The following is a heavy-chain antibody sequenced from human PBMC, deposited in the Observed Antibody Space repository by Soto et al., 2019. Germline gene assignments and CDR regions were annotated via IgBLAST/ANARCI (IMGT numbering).Heavy chain of an antibody. Sequence: SETLSLTCTVSGKSVSTFYWSWIRQPPGKGLEWIGHAYYSGSTNYDPSLKSRVTISVDMSKNQVSLRLTSVTAADTAVYYCARGTDYTQIASYHYGMDVWGQGTAVTVSS. CDR2: AYYSGST. CDR3: ARGTDYTQIASYHYGMDV. CDR1: GKSVSTFY. J-gene: IGHJ6*02. D-gene: IGHD4-4*01. V-gene: IGHV4-59*02.